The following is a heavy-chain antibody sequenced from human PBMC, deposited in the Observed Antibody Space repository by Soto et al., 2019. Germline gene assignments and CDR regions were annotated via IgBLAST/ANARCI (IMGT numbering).Heavy chain of an antibody. CDR2: INTYNGNT. D-gene: IGHD3-10*01. V-gene: IGHV1-18*01. CDR3: ARGVGSGTYYNQYNWFDP. Sequence: GASVKVSCKASGYTFTNYGISWVRQAPGQGLEWRGWINTYNGNTNHAQKLQGRVTMTTDTSTSTAYMELRSLRSDDTAVYYCARGVGSGTYYNQYNWFDPWGQGTLVTVSS. J-gene: IGHJ5*02. CDR1: GYTFTNYG.